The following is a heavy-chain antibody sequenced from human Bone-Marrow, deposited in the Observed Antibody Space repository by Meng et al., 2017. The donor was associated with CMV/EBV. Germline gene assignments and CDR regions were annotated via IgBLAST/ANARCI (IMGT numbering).Heavy chain of an antibody. J-gene: IGHJ6*02. CDR2: IYYSGST. CDR3: AGERGNRLYYYYGMDV. D-gene: IGHD2/OR15-2a*01. V-gene: IGHV4-39*07. CDR1: GGSISSSSYY. Sequence: SETLSLTCTVSGGSISSSSYYWGWIRQPPGKGLEWIGSIYYSGSTYYNPSLKSRGTISVDTSKNRFSLKLSSVTAADTAVYYCAGERGNRLYYYYGMDVWDQGTTVTVSS.